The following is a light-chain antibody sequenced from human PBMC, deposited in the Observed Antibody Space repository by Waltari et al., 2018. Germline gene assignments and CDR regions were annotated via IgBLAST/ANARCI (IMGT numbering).Light chain of an antibody. CDR3: SSFTSSTTWV. CDR1: TSDIGAFEY. CDR2: DVT. J-gene: IGLJ3*02. Sequence: QSALTQPASVSGSPGQSLTIPCIGTTSDIGAFEYVSLYQQTPGKAPKLLIYDVTKWPSGISNRFSGSKSGNTASLTISGLQTEDEAHYYGSSFTSSTTWVFGGGTKVTVL. V-gene: IGLV2-14*03.